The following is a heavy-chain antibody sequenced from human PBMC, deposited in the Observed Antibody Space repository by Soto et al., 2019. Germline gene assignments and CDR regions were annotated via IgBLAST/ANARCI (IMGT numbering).Heavy chain of an antibody. Sequence: QVQLQESGPGLVKPSQTLSLTCSVSGGSISSGSFYWSWIRQHPGKGPEWIGYIYHSGKTHHHPSLRSRVTISLDPAKKPVSLELSSVGAADTAVSFRPRADASPGTFWDRGQGTFVTVFS. CDR3: PRADASPGTFWD. V-gene: IGHV4-31*03. CDR2: IYHSGKT. J-gene: IGHJ4*03. CDR1: GGSISSGSFY. D-gene: IGHD3-16*01.